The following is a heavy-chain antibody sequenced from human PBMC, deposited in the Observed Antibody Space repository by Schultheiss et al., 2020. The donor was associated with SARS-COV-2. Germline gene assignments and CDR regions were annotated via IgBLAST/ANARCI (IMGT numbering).Heavy chain of an antibody. CDR2: ISSSSSYI. V-gene: IGHV3-23*01. CDR3: AKGSGNRDY. D-gene: IGHD1-26*01. Sequence: GGSLRLSCAASGFTFSSYAMSWVRQAPGKGLEWVSYISSSSSYIYYADSVKGRFTISRDNSKNTLYLQMNSLRAEDTAVYYCAKGSGNRDYWGQGTLVTVSS. CDR1: GFTFSSYA. J-gene: IGHJ4*02.